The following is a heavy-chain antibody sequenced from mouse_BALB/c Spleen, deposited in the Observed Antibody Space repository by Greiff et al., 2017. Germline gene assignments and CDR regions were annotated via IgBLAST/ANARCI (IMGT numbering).Heavy chain of an antibody. Sequence: EVQLVESGGGLVQPGGSRKLSCAASGFTFSSFGMHWVRQAPEKGLEWVAYISSGSSTIYYADTVKGRFTISRDNPKNTLFLQMTSLRSEDTAMYYCARSPYYRYEGYAMDYWGQGTSVTVSS. D-gene: IGHD2-14*01. CDR1: GFTFSSFG. CDR3: ARSPYYRYEGYAMDY. CDR2: ISSGSSTI. V-gene: IGHV5-17*02. J-gene: IGHJ4*01.